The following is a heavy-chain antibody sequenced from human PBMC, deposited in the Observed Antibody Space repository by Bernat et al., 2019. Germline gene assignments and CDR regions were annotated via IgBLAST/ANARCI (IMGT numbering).Heavy chain of an antibody. D-gene: IGHD1-26*01. CDR1: GFTFSSYA. Sequence: QVQLVESGGGVVQPGRSLRLSCAASGFTFSSYAMHWVRQAPGKGLEWLAVISYDGSNKYYADSVKGRFTISRDNSKNTLYLQMNSLRAEDTAVYYCAREDGGVGATEYSFFDYWGQGTLVTVSS. CDR3: AREDGGVGATEYSFFDY. V-gene: IGHV3-30-3*01. CDR2: ISYDGSNK. J-gene: IGHJ4*02.